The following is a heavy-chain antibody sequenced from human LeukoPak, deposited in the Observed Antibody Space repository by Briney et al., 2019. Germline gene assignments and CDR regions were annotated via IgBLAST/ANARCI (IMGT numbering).Heavy chain of an antibody. CDR2: ISAYNGNT. CDR1: GYTFTSYG. D-gene: IGHD5-12*01. Sequence: ASVKVSCKASGYTFTSYGISWVRQAPGQGLEWMGWISAYNGNTNYAQKLQGRVTMTTDTSTSTAYMELRSLRSDDTAVYYCARGEEERGYSGYGLWFDPWVQGTLVTVSS. V-gene: IGHV1-18*01. CDR3: ARGEEERGYSGYGLWFDP. J-gene: IGHJ5*02.